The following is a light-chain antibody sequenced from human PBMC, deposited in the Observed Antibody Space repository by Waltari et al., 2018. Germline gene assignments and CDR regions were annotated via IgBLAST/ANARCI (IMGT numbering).Light chain of an antibody. Sequence: QSVLTQPPSVSGAPGQRVTFSCTVGSSTRATGYVVYWYQQLPGTAPKLLIYTNIYRPSGVPDRFSGSKSGTSASLIIAGLQAEDAADYYCQSFDISLNGAVFGAGTKVTVL. CDR2: TNI. J-gene: IGLJ1*01. CDR1: SSTRATGYV. CDR3: QSFDISLNGAV. V-gene: IGLV1-40*01.